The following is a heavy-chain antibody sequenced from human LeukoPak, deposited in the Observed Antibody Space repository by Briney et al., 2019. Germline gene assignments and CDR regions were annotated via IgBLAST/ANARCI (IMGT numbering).Heavy chain of an antibody. CDR1: GFTFSRYS. CDR3: AKDDPSGSYTD. V-gene: IGHV3-30*02. Sequence: GGSLRLSCAASGFTFSRYSMNWVRQAPGKGLDWVAFVRDDGSSQNYAATVKGRFTTSRDNSKNTLYLQMNNLRSEDTAVYYCAKDDPSGSYTDWGQGTLVTVSS. CDR2: VRDDGSSQ. J-gene: IGHJ4*02. D-gene: IGHD1-26*01.